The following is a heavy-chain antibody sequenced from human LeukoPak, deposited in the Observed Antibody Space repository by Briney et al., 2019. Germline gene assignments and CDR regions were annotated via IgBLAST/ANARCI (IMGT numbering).Heavy chain of an antibody. D-gene: IGHD6-13*01. V-gene: IGHV1-18*01. CDR3: ARVSSPYPNPLKIAAAADY. CDR2: ISAYNGNT. Sequence: ASVKVSCKASDYTFTSYGISWVRQAPGQGLEWMGWISAYNGNTNYAQKLQGRVTMTTDTSTSTAYMELRSLRSDDTAVYYCARVSSPYPNPLKIAAAADYWGQGTLVTVSS. CDR1: DYTFTSYG. J-gene: IGHJ4*02.